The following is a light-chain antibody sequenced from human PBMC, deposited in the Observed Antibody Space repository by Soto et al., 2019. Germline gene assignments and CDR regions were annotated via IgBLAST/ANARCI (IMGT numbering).Light chain of an antibody. CDR1: QGISSY. CDR3: QQYYSYPLT. CDR2: AAS. J-gene: IGKJ3*01. Sequence: AIRMTQSPSSFSASTGDRVTITCRASQGISSYLAWYQQKPGNAPKLLIYAASTLQSGVPSRFRGSGSGTDFTPTISCLQSEDFATYYCQQYYSYPLTFGPGTKVDIK. V-gene: IGKV1-8*01.